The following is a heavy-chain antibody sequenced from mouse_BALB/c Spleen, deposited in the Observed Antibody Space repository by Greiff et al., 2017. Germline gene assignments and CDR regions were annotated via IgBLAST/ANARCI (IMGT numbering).Heavy chain of an antibody. D-gene: IGHD2-14*01. Sequence: DVHLVESGGGLVKPGGSLKLSCAASGFTFSSYAMSWVRQTPEKRLEWVASISSGGSTYYPDSVKGRFTISRDNARNILYLQMSSLRSEDTAMYYCAREEVRPWFAYWGQGTLVTVSA. CDR3: AREEVRPWFAY. CDR2: ISSGGST. J-gene: IGHJ3*01. CDR1: GFTFSSYA. V-gene: IGHV5-6-5*01.